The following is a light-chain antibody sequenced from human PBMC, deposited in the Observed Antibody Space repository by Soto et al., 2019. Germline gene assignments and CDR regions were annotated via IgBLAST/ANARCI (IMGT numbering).Light chain of an antibody. Sequence: QSALTQPASVSGSPGQSITISCTGTSSDVGGYNYVSWYQQYPGRVPKLLIYKVSNRPSGVSNRFSGSKTGNTASLTISGLQAEDEADYYCFSHRSGDSHVFGTGTKVTVL. CDR2: KVS. V-gene: IGLV2-14*01. CDR3: FSHRSGDSHV. CDR1: SSDVGGYNY. J-gene: IGLJ1*01.